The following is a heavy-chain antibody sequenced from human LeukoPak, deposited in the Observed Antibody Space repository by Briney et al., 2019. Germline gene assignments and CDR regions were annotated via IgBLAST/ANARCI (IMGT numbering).Heavy chain of an antibody. Sequence: TSETLSLTCAVYGGSFSGYYWSWIRQPPGKGLEWIGEINHSGSTNYNPSLKSRVTISVDTSKNQFSLKLSSVAAADTAVYYCAGGRGYCSGGSCYQYYFDYWGQGTLVTVSS. J-gene: IGHJ4*02. V-gene: IGHV4-34*01. CDR1: GGSFSGYY. D-gene: IGHD2-15*01. CDR3: AGGRGYCSGGSCYQYYFDY. CDR2: INHSGST.